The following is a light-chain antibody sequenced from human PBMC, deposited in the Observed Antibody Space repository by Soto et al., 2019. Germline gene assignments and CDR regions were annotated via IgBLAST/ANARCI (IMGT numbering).Light chain of an antibody. Sequence: QSALTQPASVSGSPGQSITISCTGTSSDIGGYKYVSWYQQHPGKVPKLMIYEVNTRPSGISNRFSGSKSGNTASLTISGLQAEDEADYYCASYTSSSTLVFGTGTQVTV. V-gene: IGLV2-14*01. CDR3: ASYTSSSTLV. CDR2: EVN. J-gene: IGLJ1*01. CDR1: SSDIGGYKY.